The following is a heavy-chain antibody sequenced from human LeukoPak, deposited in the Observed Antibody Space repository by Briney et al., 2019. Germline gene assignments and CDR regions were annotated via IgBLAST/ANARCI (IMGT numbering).Heavy chain of an antibody. CDR2: INPSGGST. CDR3: ARGVFGELEKLMFQH. Sequence: GASVKVSCKASGYTFTSYYIHWVRQAPGQGLKWMGIINPSGGSTSYPQKFQDRVTMTRDTSTSTVYMELSSLKSDDTAIYYCARGVFGELEKLMFQHWGQGTLVTVSS. CDR1: GYTFTSYY. J-gene: IGHJ1*01. V-gene: IGHV1-46*01. D-gene: IGHD3-10*02.